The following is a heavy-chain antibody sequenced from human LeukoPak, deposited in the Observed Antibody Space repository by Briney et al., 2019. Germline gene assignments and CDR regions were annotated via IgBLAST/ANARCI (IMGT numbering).Heavy chain of an antibody. CDR3: ARGLGLAVAGIDY. CDR1: GGSISSYY. Sequence: SETLSLTCTVSGGSISSYYWSWIRQPPGKGLEWIGYIYYSGSTNYNPSLKSRVTISVDTSKNQFSLKLSSVTAADTAVYYRARGLGLAVAGIDYWGQGTLVTVSS. J-gene: IGHJ4*02. CDR2: IYYSGST. V-gene: IGHV4-59*01. D-gene: IGHD6-19*01.